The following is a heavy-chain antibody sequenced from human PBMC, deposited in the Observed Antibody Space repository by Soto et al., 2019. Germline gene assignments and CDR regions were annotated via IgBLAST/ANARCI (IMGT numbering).Heavy chain of an antibody. V-gene: IGHV3-30-3*01. J-gene: IGHJ5*02. D-gene: IGHD2-8*02. CDR1: GFTFSSYA. Sequence: GSLRLSCAASGFTFSSYAMHWVRQAPGKGLEWVAVISYDGSNKYYADSVKGRFTISRDNSKNTLYLQMNSLRAEDTAVYYCAREVVCAMDNRFDPWGQGTLVTVSS. CDR3: AREVVCAMDNRFDP. CDR2: ISYDGSNK.